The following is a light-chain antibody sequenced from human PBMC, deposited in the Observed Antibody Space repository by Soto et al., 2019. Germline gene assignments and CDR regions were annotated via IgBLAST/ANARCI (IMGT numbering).Light chain of an antibody. J-gene: IGKJ1*01. V-gene: IGKV3-11*01. Sequence: EIVLTQSPATLSLSPGERATLSCRASQSVSSYLAWYQQKPGQAPRLLIYDASNRATGIPARFSGSGSGTDFTLTISRLEPEDFAVYYCQQRSDWLPWTFGQGTKVEIK. CDR1: QSVSSY. CDR2: DAS. CDR3: QQRSDWLPWT.